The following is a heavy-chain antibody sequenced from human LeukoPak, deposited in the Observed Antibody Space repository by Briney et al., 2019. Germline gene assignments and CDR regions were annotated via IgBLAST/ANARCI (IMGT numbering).Heavy chain of an antibody. CDR2: IYSGGST. CDR1: GFTVSSNY. J-gene: IGHJ1*01. V-gene: IGHV3-53*01. Sequence: GGSLRLSCAASGFTVSSNYMSWVRQAPGKGLQWVSVIYSGGSTYYADSVKGRFTISRDNSKNTLYLQMNSLRAEDTAVYYCARQDRYRYYYDSSGHISHWGQGTLVTVSS. CDR3: ARQDRYRYYYDSSGHISH. D-gene: IGHD3-22*01.